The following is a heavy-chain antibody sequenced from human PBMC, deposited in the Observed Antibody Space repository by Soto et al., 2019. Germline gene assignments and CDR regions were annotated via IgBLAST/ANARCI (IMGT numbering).Heavy chain of an antibody. CDR3: ARGSVPVGTAMYYYYYGMEG. Sequence: SETLSLTCAVYGGSFSGYYWSWIGQPPGKGLEWIGEINHSGSTNYNPSLKSRVTISVDTSKNQFSLKLSSVTAADTAVYYCARGSVPVGTAMYYYYYGMEGWGQGTRVTASS. CDR1: GGSFSGYY. V-gene: IGHV4-34*01. J-gene: IGHJ6*02. CDR2: INHSGST. D-gene: IGHD2-21*02.